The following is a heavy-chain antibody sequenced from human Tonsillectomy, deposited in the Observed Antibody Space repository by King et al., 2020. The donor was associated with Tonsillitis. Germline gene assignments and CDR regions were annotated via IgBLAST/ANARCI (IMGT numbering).Heavy chain of an antibody. Sequence: QLVQSGAEVKKPGSSVKVSCKASGGTFSSYGFNWVRQAPGQGLQWMGGIIPIFGTSNYAQKVQGRVTITADESTSTAYMELSSLRSADTALYYCAVTSFHPRDAFDIWGQGTMINVSS. D-gene: IGHD3-3*02. CDR2: IIPIFGTS. CDR1: GGTFSSYG. V-gene: IGHV1-69*01. J-gene: IGHJ3*02. CDR3: AVTSFHPRDAFDI.